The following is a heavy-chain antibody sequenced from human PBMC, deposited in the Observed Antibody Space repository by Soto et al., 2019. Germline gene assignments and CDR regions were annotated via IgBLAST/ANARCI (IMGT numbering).Heavy chain of an antibody. CDR3: ARDLKLGSSHYFGYHGMDV. CDR1: GFTFSDYY. CDR2: ISSSGSTI. Sequence: QVQLVESGGGLVKPGGSLRLSCAASGFTFSDYYMTWIRQAPGKGLEWVSYISSSGSTIYYADSVKGRFTISRDNAKNSLYLQMNSLRAEDTAVYFCARDLKLGSSHYFGYHGMDVWGQGTTVTVSS. J-gene: IGHJ6*02. D-gene: IGHD2-15*01. V-gene: IGHV3-11*01.